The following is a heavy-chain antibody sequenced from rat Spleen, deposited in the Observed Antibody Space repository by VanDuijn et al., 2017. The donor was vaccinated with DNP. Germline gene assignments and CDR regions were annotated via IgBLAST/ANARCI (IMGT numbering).Heavy chain of an antibody. J-gene: IGHJ2*01. D-gene: IGHD1-12*02. Sequence: EVQLVESGGGLVQPGRSMKLSCAASGFTFSNYGMAWVRQTPTKGLEWVASISAGGHNTYYRDSVKGRFTVSRDNAKSTLYLQMDSLRSEDTATYYCATDDGTDYWGQGVMVTVSS. CDR2: ISAGGHNT. V-gene: IGHV5-25*01. CDR3: ATDDGTDY. CDR1: GFTFSNYG.